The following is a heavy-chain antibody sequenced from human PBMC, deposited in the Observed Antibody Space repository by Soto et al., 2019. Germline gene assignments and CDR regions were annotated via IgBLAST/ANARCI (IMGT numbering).Heavy chain of an antibody. CDR3: ASSGGRYCSSTSCYEFDY. V-gene: IGHV4-39*01. D-gene: IGHD2-2*01. J-gene: IGHJ4*02. CDR2: IYYSGST. Sequence: VSGGSISSSSYYWGWIRQPPGKGLEWIGSIYYSGSTYYNPSLKSRVTISVDTSKNQFSLKLSSVTAADTAVYYCASSGGRYCSSTSCYEFDYWGQGTLVTVSS. CDR1: GGSISSSSYY.